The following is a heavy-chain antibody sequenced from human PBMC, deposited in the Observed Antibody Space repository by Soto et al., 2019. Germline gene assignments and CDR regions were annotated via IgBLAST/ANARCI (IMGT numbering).Heavy chain of an antibody. CDR1: GDTFSSYA. J-gene: IGHJ5*02. CDR2: IIPIFATA. Sequence: QVQLVQSGAEVKKPGSSVTVSCKASGDTFSSYAISWVRQAPGQGLEWMGKIIPIFATATYEQKFQGRVTITADTPTSTVYMALSSLRSEDTAVYYCSRDSSSWDSHNWFDPWGQGTLVTVSS. V-gene: IGHV1-69*06. D-gene: IGHD6-13*01. CDR3: SRDSSSWDSHNWFDP.